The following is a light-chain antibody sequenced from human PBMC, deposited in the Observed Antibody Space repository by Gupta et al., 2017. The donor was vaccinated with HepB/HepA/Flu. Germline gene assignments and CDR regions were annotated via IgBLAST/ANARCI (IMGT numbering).Light chain of an antibody. CDR2: LGS. CDR1: HSLLHSNGYNY. Sequence: DIVMTPSPLSLPVTPEEPATISCRSSHSLLHSNGYNYLDWYLQKPGQSPQLLIYLGSNRASGVPDRFSGSGSGTYFTLKISRVDAEDVGVYYCMQALQTRTFGQGTKVEIK. V-gene: IGKV2-28*01. J-gene: IGKJ1*01. CDR3: MQALQTRT.